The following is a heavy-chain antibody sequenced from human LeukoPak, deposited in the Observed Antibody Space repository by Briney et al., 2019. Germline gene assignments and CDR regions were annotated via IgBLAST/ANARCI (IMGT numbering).Heavy chain of an antibody. CDR3: ARVGPAIVVVVAATRSGY. Sequence: GASVKVSCKASGYTFTRYYMHWVRQAPGQGLEWMGWINPNSGGTNYAQKFQGRVTMTRDTSISTAYMELSRLRSDDTAVYYCARVGPAIVVVVAATRSGYWGQGTLVTVSS. J-gene: IGHJ4*02. V-gene: IGHV1-2*02. CDR2: INPNSGGT. CDR1: GYTFTRYY. D-gene: IGHD2-15*01.